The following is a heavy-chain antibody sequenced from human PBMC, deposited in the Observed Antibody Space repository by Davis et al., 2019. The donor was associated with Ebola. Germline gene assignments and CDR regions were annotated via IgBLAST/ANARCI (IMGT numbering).Heavy chain of an antibody. J-gene: IGHJ4*02. CDR3: AGLLRSLEWGDY. V-gene: IGHV4-39*01. D-gene: IGHD3-3*01. CDR1: GGSISSAFHF. CDR2: VFFSGIA. Sequence: PSETLSLTCSVSGGSISSAFHFWGWFRQPPAGGLEWIGNVFFSGIAYYNPSLKGRVTIFVDTSTNQFSLNLASVTAADTAIYYCAGLLRSLEWGDYWGQGAPVAVSS.